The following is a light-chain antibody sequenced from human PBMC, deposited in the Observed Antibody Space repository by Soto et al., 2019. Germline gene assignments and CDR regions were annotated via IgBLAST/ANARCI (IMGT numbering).Light chain of an antibody. V-gene: IGLV2-11*01. CDR1: SSDVGGYNY. CDR2: DVS. J-gene: IGLJ3*02. CDR3: YSYVGGYTRV. Sequence: QSALTQPRSVSGSPGQSVTISCTGTSSDVGGYNYVSWYQQHPGKAPKLMIYDVSKRPSGVPDRFSGSKSGNTASLTISGLQAEDEADYYCYSYVGGYTRVFGGGTKVTVL.